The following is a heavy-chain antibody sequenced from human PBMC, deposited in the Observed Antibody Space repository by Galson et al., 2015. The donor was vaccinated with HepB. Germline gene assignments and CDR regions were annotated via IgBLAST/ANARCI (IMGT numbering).Heavy chain of an antibody. CDR3: ARDEXYITIFGVVXTFAP. CDR2: ISSSSSTI. D-gene: IGHD3-3*01. J-gene: IGHJ5*02. Sequence: SLRXSXAAXXFTFSSYSMNWVRQXPGKGLEWVSYISSSSSTIYYADSVKGRFTISRDNAKNSLYLQMNSLRAEDTAVYYCARDEXYITIFGVVXTFAPWGXXTL. CDR1: XFTFSSYS. V-gene: IGHV3-48*01.